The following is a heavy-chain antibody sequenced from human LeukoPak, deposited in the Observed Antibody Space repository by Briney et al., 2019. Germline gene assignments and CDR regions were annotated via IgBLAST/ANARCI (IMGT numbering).Heavy chain of an antibody. D-gene: IGHD1-26*01. Sequence: GGSLRLSCTASGFTFGTYTRSWVRQAPGEGLKWVSGIFTSGGTYYADSGKGRFTISRDNSKNTLYLQMNSLRADDTTVYYCAKDRIYADGVWDFDYWGQGTLVTVSS. J-gene: IGHJ4*02. V-gene: IGHV3-23*01. CDR3: AKDRIYADGVWDFDY. CDR1: GFTFGTYT. CDR2: IFTSGGT.